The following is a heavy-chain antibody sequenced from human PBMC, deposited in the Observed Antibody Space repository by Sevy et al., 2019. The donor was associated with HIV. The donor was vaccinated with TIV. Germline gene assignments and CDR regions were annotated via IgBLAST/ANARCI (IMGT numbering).Heavy chain of an antibody. CDR3: AREGCTKPHDY. D-gene: IGHD2-8*01. CDR2: FSFGCGKI. CDR1: GFTFSKYS. V-gene: IGHV3-23*01. J-gene: IGHJ4*02. Sequence: GGSLRLSCVASGFTFSKYSMSWVRQTPGKGLEWVATFSFGCGKINYADSVKGRFTISRDESRNTFYLQMNSLRAEDTAIYYCAREGCTKPHDYWGQGTLVTVSS.